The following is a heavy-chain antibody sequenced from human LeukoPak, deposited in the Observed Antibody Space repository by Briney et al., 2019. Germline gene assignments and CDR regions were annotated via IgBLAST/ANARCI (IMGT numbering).Heavy chain of an antibody. CDR1: GGSFSGYY. CDR2: INHSGST. CDR3: ARGANIAVAGTPYYYYYYMDV. D-gene: IGHD6-19*01. Sequence: SQTLSLTCAVYGGSFSGYYWSWIRQPPGKGLEWIGEINHSGSTNTNPSLKSRATISVATPKNQFSLKLSSVTAADTAVYYCARGANIAVAGTPYYYYYYMDVWGKGTTVTVSS. J-gene: IGHJ6*03. V-gene: IGHV4-34*04.